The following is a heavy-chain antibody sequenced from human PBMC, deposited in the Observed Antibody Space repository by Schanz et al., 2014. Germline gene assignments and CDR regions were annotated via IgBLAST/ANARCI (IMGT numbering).Heavy chain of an antibody. D-gene: IGHD3-22*01. CDR2: ISHDGSIQ. Sequence: QVQLVESGGGVVQPGRSLRLSCAASGFTFSNFAMHWVRQAPGKGLEWVTIISHDGSIQYGADSVKGRFTLSRDNSKNTLYLQMNSLRPEDTAVYYCAKEDRTHSSDYVYWGQGTLVTVSS. J-gene: IGHJ4*02. CDR3: AKEDRTHSSDYVY. CDR1: GFTFSNFA. V-gene: IGHV3-30*04.